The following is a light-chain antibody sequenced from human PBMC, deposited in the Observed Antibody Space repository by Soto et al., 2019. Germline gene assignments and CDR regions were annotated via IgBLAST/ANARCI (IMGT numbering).Light chain of an antibody. V-gene: IGKV2D-29*01. Sequence: DLVMTQTPLSLXXXXXXPASXSCXXXQSXXRSYGRTYLYWYLQKPGQPPQLLMYEVFNRFSGVPDRFSGSGSGTDFTLKISRVEAEDVGVXXXMQXLSRPLTFGGGTKVEIK. J-gene: IGKJ4*01. CDR3: MQXLSRPLT. CDR1: QSXXRSYGRTY. CDR2: EVF.